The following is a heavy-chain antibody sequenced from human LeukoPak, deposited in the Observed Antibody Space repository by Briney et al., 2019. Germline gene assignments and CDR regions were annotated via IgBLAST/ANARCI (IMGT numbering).Heavy chain of an antibody. J-gene: IGHJ4*02. CDR3: AREYCSSTSCYND. CDR1: GGTFSSYA. V-gene: IGHV1-69*13. Sequence: SVKVSCKASGGTFSSYAISWVRQAPGLGLEWMGGIIPIFGTANYAQKFQGRVTITADESTSTAYMELSSLRSEDTAVYYCAREYCSSTSCYNDWGQGTLVTVSS. D-gene: IGHD2-2*02. CDR2: IIPIFGTA.